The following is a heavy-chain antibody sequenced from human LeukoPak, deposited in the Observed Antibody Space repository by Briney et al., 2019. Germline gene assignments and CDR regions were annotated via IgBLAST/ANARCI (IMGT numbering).Heavy chain of an antibody. V-gene: IGHV3-9*01. CDR3: ARFELSHDAFDI. CDR1: GFTFDDFA. D-gene: IGHD1-7*01. Sequence: GGSLRLSCAASGFTFDDFAMHWVRQAPGKGLEWVSGISWSSGSIGYADSVKGRFTVSRDNAKNSLYLQMNSLRAEDTAVYYCARFELSHDAFDIWGQGTMVTVSS. J-gene: IGHJ3*02. CDR2: ISWSSGSI.